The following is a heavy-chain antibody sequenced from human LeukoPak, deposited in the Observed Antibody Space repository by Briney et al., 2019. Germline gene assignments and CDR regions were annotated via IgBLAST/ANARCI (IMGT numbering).Heavy chain of an antibody. Sequence: PGGSLRLSCAASGFTFSSHWMSWVREAPGKGLEGVANIKQDGSEKYYVDSVKGRFTISRDNAKNSLYLQMNSLRAEDTAVYYCAREWGFYGDAFDIWGQGTMVTVSS. J-gene: IGHJ3*02. D-gene: IGHD2/OR15-2a*01. V-gene: IGHV3-7*01. CDR3: AREWGFYGDAFDI. CDR1: GFTFSSHW. CDR2: IKQDGSEK.